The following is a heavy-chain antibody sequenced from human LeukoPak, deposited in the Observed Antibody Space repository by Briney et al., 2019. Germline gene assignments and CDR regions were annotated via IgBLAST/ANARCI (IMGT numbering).Heavy chain of an antibody. D-gene: IGHD3-10*01. V-gene: IGHV4-34*01. Sequence: SETLSLTCAVYGGSFSGYYWSWIRQPPGKGLEWIGEINHSGSTNYNPSLKSRVTISVDTSKNQFSLKLSSVTAADRAVYYCAREKARGVMRPAYYFDYWGQGTLVTVSS. CDR1: GGSFSGYY. CDR3: AREKARGVMRPAYYFDY. J-gene: IGHJ4*02. CDR2: INHSGST.